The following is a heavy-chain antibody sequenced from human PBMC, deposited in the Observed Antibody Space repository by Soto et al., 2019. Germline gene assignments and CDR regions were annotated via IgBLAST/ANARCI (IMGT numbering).Heavy chain of an antibody. CDR3: ARLMVRGVITYYYGMDV. CDR2: IYSGGST. CDR1: GFTVSSNY. D-gene: IGHD3-10*01. V-gene: IGHV3-53*01. J-gene: IGHJ6*02. Sequence: GGSLRLSCAASGFTVSSNYMSWVRQAPGKGLEWVSVIYSGGSTYYADSVKGRFTISRDNSKNTLYLQMNSLRAEDTAVYYCARLMVRGVITYYYGMDVWGQGTTVTVSS.